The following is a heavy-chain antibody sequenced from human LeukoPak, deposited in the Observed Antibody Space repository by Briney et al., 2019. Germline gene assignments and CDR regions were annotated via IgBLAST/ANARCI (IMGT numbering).Heavy chain of an antibody. CDR1: GGSVSSYF. V-gene: IGHV4-59*02. J-gene: IGHJ4*02. Sequence: PSETLSLTCTVSGGSVSSYFWSWIRQSPEKGLEWIGYVYHSGSSSSNPSLQSRVTISQDTSRNQVSLKMTSATAADTAVYYCAKLLGEEYWGQGTQVVVSS. CDR3: AKLLGEEY. CDR2: VYHSGSS. D-gene: IGHD6-6*01.